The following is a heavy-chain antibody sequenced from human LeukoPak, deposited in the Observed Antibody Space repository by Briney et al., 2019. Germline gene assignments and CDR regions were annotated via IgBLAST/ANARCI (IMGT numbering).Heavy chain of an antibody. CDR2: IYDSGST. J-gene: IGHJ6*02. CDR1: GGSISSYY. D-gene: IGHD1-1*01. Sequence: SETLSLTCTVSGGSISSYYWSWIRQPPGKGLEWIGYIYDSGSTSYNPSLKSRVTISVDTSKNQFSLKLSSVTAADTAVYYCARVGGTNYYYYGMDVWGQGTTVTVSS. V-gene: IGHV4-59*01. CDR3: ARVGGTNYYYYGMDV.